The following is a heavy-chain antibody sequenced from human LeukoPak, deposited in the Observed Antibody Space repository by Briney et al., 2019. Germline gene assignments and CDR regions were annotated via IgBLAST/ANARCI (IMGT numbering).Heavy chain of an antibody. CDR1: GYTFTSYG. V-gene: IGHV1-18*01. J-gene: IGHJ6*03. D-gene: IGHD3-9*01. CDR2: ISAYNGNT. Sequence: GASVKVSCKASGYTFTSYGISWVRQAPGQGLEWMGWISAYNGNTNYAQKLQGRVTMTTDTSTSTSYMELRSLRSDDTAVYYCARDYDIPDYYYYYYMDVWGIGTTVTVSS. CDR3: ARDYDIPDYYYYYYMDV.